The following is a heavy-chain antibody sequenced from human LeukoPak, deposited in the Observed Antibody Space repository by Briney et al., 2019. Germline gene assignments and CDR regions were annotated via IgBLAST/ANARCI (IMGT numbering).Heavy chain of an antibody. Sequence: SETLSLTCTVSGGSISSYYWSWIRQPPGKGLEWIGYIYYSGSTNYNPSLKSRVTISVDTSKNQFSLKLSSVTAADSAVYYCARMGIIAAAGHNWFDPWGQGTLVTVSS. V-gene: IGHV4-59*12. D-gene: IGHD6-13*01. CDR3: ARMGIIAAAGHNWFDP. CDR1: GGSISSYY. J-gene: IGHJ5*02. CDR2: IYYSGST.